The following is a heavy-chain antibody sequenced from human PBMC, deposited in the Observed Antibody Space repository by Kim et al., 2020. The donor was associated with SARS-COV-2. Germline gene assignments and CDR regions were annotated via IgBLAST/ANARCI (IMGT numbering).Heavy chain of an antibody. Sequence: GGSLRLSCAASGFTFSSYAMHWVRQAPGKGLEWVAVISYDGSNKYYADSVKGRFTISRDNSKNTLYLQMNSLRAEDTAVYYCARGGGSYLPRDFQHWGQGTLVTVSS. D-gene: IGHD1-26*01. V-gene: IGHV3-30*04. CDR1: GFTFSSYA. CDR2: ISYDGSNK. J-gene: IGHJ1*01. CDR3: ARGGGSYLPRDFQH.